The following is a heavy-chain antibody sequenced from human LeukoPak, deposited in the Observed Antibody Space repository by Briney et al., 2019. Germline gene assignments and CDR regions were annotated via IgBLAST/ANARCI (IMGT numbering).Heavy chain of an antibody. V-gene: IGHV3-21*01. D-gene: IGHD3-10*01. CDR3: ASESRFGLSVSYTPYFDY. CDR1: GFTFSSYS. J-gene: IGHJ4*02. Sequence: GGSLRLSCAASGFTFSSYSMNWLRQARGKGLEWDSCISSSSSYIYYAHSVKGRFTIARDNAKNSLYLQMNCLRAEDTAVYYCASESRFGLSVSYTPYFDYWGQGTLVTVSS. CDR2: ISSSSSYI.